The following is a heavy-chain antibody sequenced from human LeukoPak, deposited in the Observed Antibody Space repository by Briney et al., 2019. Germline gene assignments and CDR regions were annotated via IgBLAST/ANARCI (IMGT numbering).Heavy chain of an antibody. V-gene: IGHV4-59*13. J-gene: IGHJ6*02. CDR3: AGDSVVVVAATQDYYYYGMDV. D-gene: IGHD2-15*01. CDR1: GGSISSYY. CDR2: IYYSGST. Sequence: PSETLSLTCTVSGGSISSYYWSWIREPPGKGLEWIGYIYYSGSTIYNPSLKSRVTISVDTSKNQFSLKLSSVTAADTAVYYCAGDSVVVVAATQDYYYYGMDVWGQGTTVTVSS.